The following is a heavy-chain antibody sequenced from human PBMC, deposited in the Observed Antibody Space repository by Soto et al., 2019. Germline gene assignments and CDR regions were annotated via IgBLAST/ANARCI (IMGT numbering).Heavy chain of an antibody. J-gene: IGHJ6*02. CDR3: ARDGRWARYYYYYGMDV. D-gene: IGHD1-26*01. V-gene: IGHV3-74*01. CDR2: INSDGSST. Sequence: PGGSLRLSCAASGFTFSSYWMHWVRQAPGKGLVWVSRINSDGSSTSYADSVKGRFTISRDNAKNTLYLQMNSLRAEDTAVYYCARDGRWARYYYYYGMDVWGQGTTVTVSS. CDR1: GFTFSSYW.